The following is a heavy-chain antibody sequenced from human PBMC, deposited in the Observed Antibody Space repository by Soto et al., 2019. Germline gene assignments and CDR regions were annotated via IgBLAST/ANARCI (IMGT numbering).Heavy chain of an antibody. CDR1: GYTFTSYG. Sequence: QVQLVQSGAEVKKPGASVKVSCKASGYTFTSYGISWVRQAPGQGLEWMGWISAYNGNTNYAQKLQGRVTMTTDTSTSTAYMELRRLRSDDTDVYYCARLYYYGSGSYYPFDYWGQGTLVTVSS. J-gene: IGHJ4*02. D-gene: IGHD3-10*01. CDR3: ARLYYYGSGSYYPFDY. CDR2: ISAYNGNT. V-gene: IGHV1-18*04.